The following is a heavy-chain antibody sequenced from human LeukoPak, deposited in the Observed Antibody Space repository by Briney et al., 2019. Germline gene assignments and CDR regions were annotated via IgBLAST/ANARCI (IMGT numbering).Heavy chain of an antibody. J-gene: IGHJ4*02. CDR2: MNPNSGNT. CDR3: ARVSFGYGPY. Sequence: ASVNVSCKASGYTFTGYYMHWVRQAPGQGLEWMGWMNPNSGNTGYAQKFQGRVTMTRNTSISTAYMELSSLRSEDTAVYYCARVSFGYGPYWGQGTLVTVSS. V-gene: IGHV1-8*02. CDR1: GYTFTGYY. D-gene: IGHD5-18*01.